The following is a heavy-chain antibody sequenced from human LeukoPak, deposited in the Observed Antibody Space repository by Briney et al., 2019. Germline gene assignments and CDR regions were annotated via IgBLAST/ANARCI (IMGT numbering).Heavy chain of an antibody. CDR2: IYYSGST. Sequence: SETLSLTCTVSGGSISSSSYYWGWIRQPPGKGLEWIGSIYYSGSTYYNPSLKSRVTISVDTSKNQFSLKLSSVTAADTAVYYCARVRGSYYFGRSFYFDYWGQGTLVTVSS. CDR1: GGSISSSSYY. CDR3: ARVRGSYYFGRSFYFDY. V-gene: IGHV4-39*07. J-gene: IGHJ4*02. D-gene: IGHD1-26*01.